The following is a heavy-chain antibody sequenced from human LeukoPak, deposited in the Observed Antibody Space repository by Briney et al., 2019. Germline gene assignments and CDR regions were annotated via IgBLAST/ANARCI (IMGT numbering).Heavy chain of an antibody. CDR3: ARDIAQQLANDAFDI. Sequence: ASVKVSCKASGYTFTSYGISWVRQAPGQGLEWMGWISAYNGNTNYAQKLQGRVTMTTDTSTSTAYMELRSLRSDDTAVYYCARDIAQQLANDAFDIWGQGTMVTVSS. D-gene: IGHD6-13*01. CDR1: GYTFTSYG. V-gene: IGHV1-18*01. CDR2: ISAYNGNT. J-gene: IGHJ3*02.